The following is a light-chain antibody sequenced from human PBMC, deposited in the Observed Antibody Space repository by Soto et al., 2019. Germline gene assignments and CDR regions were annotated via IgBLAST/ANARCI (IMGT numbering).Light chain of an antibody. V-gene: IGKV1-9*01. J-gene: IGKJ5*01. CDR2: AAS. CDR3: QQYYSYPIT. Sequence: IQLTQSPSFLSASVGDRVTITCRASQGISSYLAWFQQKPGKAPKLLIYAASTLQSGVTSRFSGSGSGTDFTLTISCLQSEDFATHYCQQYYSYPITSGQATRPEIK. CDR1: QGISSY.